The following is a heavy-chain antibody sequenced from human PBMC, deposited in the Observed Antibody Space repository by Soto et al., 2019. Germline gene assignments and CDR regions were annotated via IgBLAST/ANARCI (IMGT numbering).Heavy chain of an antibody. CDR3: ATVIPATRYFAY. V-gene: IGHV4-30-2*01. CDR1: GGSIGNDDYS. Sequence: SETLSLTCTVSGGSIGNDDYSWSWVRQPPGKGLEWIGYIYHSGTTYYNPSLTSRVTISVDGSNNQFSLKLTSMTAADTAVYYCATVIPATRYFAYWGQGTTVTVSS. CDR2: IYHSGTT. D-gene: IGHD2-15*01. J-gene: IGHJ4*03.